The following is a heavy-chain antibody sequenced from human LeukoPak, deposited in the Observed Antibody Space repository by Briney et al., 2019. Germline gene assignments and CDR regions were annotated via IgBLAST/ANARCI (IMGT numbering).Heavy chain of an antibody. CDR1: GYTFTSYD. CDR3: ARVNPYYGSGSSLFDY. D-gene: IGHD3-10*01. Sequence: GASVKVSCKASGYTFTSYDINWVRQATGQGLEWMGWMNPNSGDTDYAQNFQGRVTMTRNTSISTAYMELSSLRSEDTAVYYCARVNPYYGSGSSLFDYWGQGTLVTVSS. V-gene: IGHV1-8*01. CDR2: MNPNSGDT. J-gene: IGHJ4*02.